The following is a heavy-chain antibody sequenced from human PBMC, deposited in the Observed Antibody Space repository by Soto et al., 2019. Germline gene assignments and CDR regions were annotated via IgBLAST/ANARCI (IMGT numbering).Heavy chain of an antibody. Sequence: GGSLRLSCAASGFTFSSYAMGWVRQAPGKGLEWVSAISGSGGSTYYADSVKGRFTISRDNSKNTLYLQMNSLRAEDTAVYYCAVVPAAIHYYYYGMDVWGQGTTVTVSS. D-gene: IGHD2-2*01. V-gene: IGHV3-23*01. CDR3: AVVPAAIHYYYYGMDV. CDR1: GFTFSSYA. CDR2: ISGSGGST. J-gene: IGHJ6*02.